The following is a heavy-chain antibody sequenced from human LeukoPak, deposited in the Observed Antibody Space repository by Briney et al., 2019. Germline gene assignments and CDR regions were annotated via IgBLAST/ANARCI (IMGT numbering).Heavy chain of an antibody. J-gene: IGHJ3*02. CDR3: ARNTRIPGDSSAYSDAFDT. CDR2: IDDSGST. Sequence: SQTLSLTCAVSGGAISSGGHFWSWIRQRPGKGLEWIGYIDDSGSTYYNPSFKGRAATSVDTSNSQISLNLTSVTAADTAVYYRARNTRIPGDSSAYSDAFDTWGQGTMVTVSS. V-gene: IGHV4-31*11. CDR1: GGAISSGGHF. D-gene: IGHD3-22*01.